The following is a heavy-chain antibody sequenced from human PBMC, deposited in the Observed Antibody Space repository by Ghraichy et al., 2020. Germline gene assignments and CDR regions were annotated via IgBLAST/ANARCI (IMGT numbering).Heavy chain of an antibody. Sequence: GEDLNISCAASGFTFSNCAMTWVRQDPGKGLEWVSAISGSGGSAYYADSVKGRFTISRDNSKNALYLQMNSLRAEDTAVYYCAKQVGDYYDSSGYYYDAFDIWGQGTLVTVSS. CDR3: AKQVGDYYDSSGYYYDAFDI. D-gene: IGHD3-22*01. CDR2: ISGSGGSA. CDR1: GFTFSNCA. V-gene: IGHV3-23*01. J-gene: IGHJ3*02.